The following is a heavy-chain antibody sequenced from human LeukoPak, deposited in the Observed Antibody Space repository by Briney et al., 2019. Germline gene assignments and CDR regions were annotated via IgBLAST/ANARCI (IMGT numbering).Heavy chain of an antibody. CDR2: INHSGST. V-gene: IGHV4-34*01. Sequence: SETLSLTCAVYGGSFSGYYWSWIRQPPGKGLEWIGEINHSGSTNYNPSLKSRATISVDTSKNQFSLKLSSVTAADTAVYYCARGQDVSPSRDMVRGPYYYYGMDVWGKGTTVTVSS. J-gene: IGHJ6*04. CDR3: ARGQDVSPSRDMVRGPYYYYGMDV. D-gene: IGHD3-10*01. CDR1: GGSFSGYY.